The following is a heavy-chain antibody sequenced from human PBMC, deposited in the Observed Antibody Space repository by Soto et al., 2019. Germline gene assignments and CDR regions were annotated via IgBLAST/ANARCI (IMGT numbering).Heavy chain of an antibody. D-gene: IGHD6-6*01. CDR2: INPRNGDT. V-gene: IGHV1-2*02. CDR1: GYTFTDHF. CDR3: ARGHSTSGYDS. J-gene: IGHJ4*02. Sequence: ASVEVSCKASGYTFTDHFVHWMRQAPGQGLEWMGWINPRNGDTKYGQKFQGRVTMARDTSISTHYMMLTSVTAADTALYFCARGHSTSGYDSWGQGSLVTVSS.